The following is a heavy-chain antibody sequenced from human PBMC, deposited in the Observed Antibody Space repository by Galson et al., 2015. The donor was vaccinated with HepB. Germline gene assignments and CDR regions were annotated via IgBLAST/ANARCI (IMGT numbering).Heavy chain of an antibody. J-gene: IGHJ4*02. CDR1: GVSISSRNYY. V-gene: IGHV4-39*02. CDR2: IYYTGTT. CDR3: TWSRSSLTRNSQFDF. D-gene: IGHD3-3*01. Sequence: LSLTCNVDGVSISSRNYYWAWVRHTPGRGLEWVVSIYYTGTTWYNRSLKGRVSLPIDTSRNFFSLNIKSVSAADTAVYFCTWSRSSLTRNSQFDFWGRGTLVTVSS.